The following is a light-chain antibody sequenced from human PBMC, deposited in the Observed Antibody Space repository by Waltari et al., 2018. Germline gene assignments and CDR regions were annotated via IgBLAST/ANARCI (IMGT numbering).Light chain of an antibody. CDR3: SLYSTTTDM. J-gene: IGLJ3*02. Sequence: QSALTPPASVSGSPGQSITISRTGPSRSVGNYKLLSWYQQHPGKPPKLIIYEGFKRPSGVSDRFSGSQSANTASLTISGLQAEDEADYYCSLYSTTTDMFGGGTKVSVL. CDR1: SRSVGNYKL. CDR2: EGF. V-gene: IGLV2-23*01.